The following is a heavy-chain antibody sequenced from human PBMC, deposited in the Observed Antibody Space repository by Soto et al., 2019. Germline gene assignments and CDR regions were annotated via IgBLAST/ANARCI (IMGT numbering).Heavy chain of an antibody. CDR1: GFTFSSYS. D-gene: IGHD2-8*01. CDR3: ARAVGYCTNGVCYTGDYYYYMDV. Sequence: EVQLVESGGGLVKPGGSLRLSCAASGFTFSSYSMNWVRQAPGKGLEWVSSISSSSSYIYYADSVKGRFTISRDNAKNSLYLQMNSLRAEDTAVYYCARAVGYCTNGVCYTGDYYYYMDVWGKGTTVTVSS. J-gene: IGHJ6*03. CDR2: ISSSSSYI. V-gene: IGHV3-21*01.